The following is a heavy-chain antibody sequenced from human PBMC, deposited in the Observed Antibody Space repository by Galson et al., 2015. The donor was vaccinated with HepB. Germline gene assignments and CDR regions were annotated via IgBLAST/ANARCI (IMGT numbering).Heavy chain of an antibody. J-gene: IGHJ6*03. V-gene: IGHV1-69*13. CDR1: GGTFSSYA. D-gene: IGHD2-2*03. Sequence: SVKVSCKASGGTFSSYAISWVRQAPGQGLEWMGGIIPIFGTANYAQKFQGRVTITADESTSTAYMELSSLRSEDTAVYYCARADLDIVVVPAATYYYYYMDVWGKGTTVTVSS. CDR3: ARADLDIVVVPAATYYYYYMDV. CDR2: IIPIFGTA.